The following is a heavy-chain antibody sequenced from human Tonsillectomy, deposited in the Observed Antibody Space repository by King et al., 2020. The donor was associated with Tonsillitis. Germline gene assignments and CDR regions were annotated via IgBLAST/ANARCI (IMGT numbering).Heavy chain of an antibody. V-gene: IGHV1-69*01. Sequence: QLVQSGAEVKKPGSSVKVSCKAFGGTFSSYAISWVRQARGQGLECMGVSISIFGTTNFAQKFQGRLTITADESTSTAYMELSSLRSEDTAVYYCARAPSPVWFDPWGQGTLVTVSS. CDR1: GGTFSSYA. CDR3: ARAPSPVWFDP. CDR2: SISIFGTT. J-gene: IGHJ5*02.